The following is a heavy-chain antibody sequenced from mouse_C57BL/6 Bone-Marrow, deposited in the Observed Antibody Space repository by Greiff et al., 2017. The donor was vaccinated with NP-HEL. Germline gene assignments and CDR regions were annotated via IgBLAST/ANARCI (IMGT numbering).Heavy chain of an antibody. CDR1: GYTFTDYY. J-gene: IGHJ4*01. Sequence: EVQLQQSGPVLVKPGASVKMSCKASGYTFTDYYMNWVKQSHGKSLEWIGVINPYNGGTSYNQKFKGKATLTVDKSSSTAYMELNSLTSEDSAVYYCASLIYYDYYYAMDYWGQGTSVTVSS. CDR2: INPYNGGT. V-gene: IGHV1-19*01. D-gene: IGHD2-4*01. CDR3: ASLIYYDYYYAMDY.